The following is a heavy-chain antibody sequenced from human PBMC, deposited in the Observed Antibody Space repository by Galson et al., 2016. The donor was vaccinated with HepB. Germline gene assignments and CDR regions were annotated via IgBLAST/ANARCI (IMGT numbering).Heavy chain of an antibody. D-gene: IGHD2-8*01. CDR1: GYTFTDYY. CDR3: VRGDSNYNWFDP. Sequence: SVKVSCKASGYTFTDYYIHWVRQAPGQGLEWMGWINPKTGGTHFAQKFQGWVSMTRDTSINTAYMEVTRLRSADTAVYFCVRGDSNYNWFDPWGQGTLITVSP. V-gene: IGHV1-2*04. CDR2: INPKTGGT. J-gene: IGHJ5*02.